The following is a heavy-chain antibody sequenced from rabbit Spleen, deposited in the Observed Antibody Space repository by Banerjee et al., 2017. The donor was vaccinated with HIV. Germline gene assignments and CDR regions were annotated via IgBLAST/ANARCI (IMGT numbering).Heavy chain of an antibody. Sequence: QLKESGGGLVQPGGSLKLSCKASGFDFTNYYMSWVRQAPGKGLEWIGYIDLVFGSTYYANWVNGRFTISSHNAQNTLYLQLNSLTAADTATYFCVRGASSSGYYSLWGPGTLVTVS. CDR3: VRGASSSGYYSL. CDR1: GFDFTNYY. V-gene: IGHV1S7*01. D-gene: IGHD1-1*01. CDR2: IDLVFGST. J-gene: IGHJ4*01.